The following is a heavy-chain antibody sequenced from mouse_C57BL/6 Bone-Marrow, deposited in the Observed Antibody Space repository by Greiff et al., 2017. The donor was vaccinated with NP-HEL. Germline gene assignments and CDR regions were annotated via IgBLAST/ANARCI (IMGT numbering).Heavy chain of an antibody. CDR3: ARLDSNYWYFDV. CDR1: GFTFSDYY. D-gene: IGHD2-5*01. Sequence: EVKLMESGGGLVQPGGSLKLSCAASGFTFSDYYMYWVRQTPEKRLEWVAYISNGGGSTYYPDTVKGRFTISRDNAKNTLYLQMSRLKSEDTAMYYCARLDSNYWYFDVWGTGTTVTVSS. CDR2: ISNGGGST. V-gene: IGHV5-12*01. J-gene: IGHJ1*03.